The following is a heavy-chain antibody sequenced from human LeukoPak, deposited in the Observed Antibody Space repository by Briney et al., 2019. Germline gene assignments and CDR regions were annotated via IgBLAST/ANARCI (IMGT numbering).Heavy chain of an antibody. CDR3: ARDPNYDSSGYYPLDY. D-gene: IGHD3-22*01. J-gene: IGHJ4*02. V-gene: IGHV3-21*01. CDR1: GFTFSSYS. CDR2: ISSSSSYI. Sequence: GGSLRLSCAASGFTFSSYSMNWVRQAPGKGLEWVSPISSSSSYIYYAGSVKGRFTISRDNAKNSLYLQMNSLRAEDTAVYYCARDPNYDSSGYYPLDYWGQGTLVTVSS.